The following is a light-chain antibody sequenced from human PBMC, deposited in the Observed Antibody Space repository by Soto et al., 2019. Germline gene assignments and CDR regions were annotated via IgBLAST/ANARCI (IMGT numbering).Light chain of an antibody. Sequence: ILLTQSPATLSVSPGERATLSCRASQSVSSNLAWHQQRPGQAPRILIYGASTRDTGVPARFSGGGSGTEFTLTITSLQSEDFEVYWCQQYNNWPLTFGPGTRLEIK. CDR3: QQYNNWPLT. CDR2: GAS. J-gene: IGKJ5*01. V-gene: IGKV3D-15*01. CDR1: QSVSSN.